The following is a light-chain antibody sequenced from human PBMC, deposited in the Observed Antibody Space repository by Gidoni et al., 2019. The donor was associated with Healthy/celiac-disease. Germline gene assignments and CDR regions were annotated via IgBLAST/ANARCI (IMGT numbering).Light chain of an antibody. CDR3: QQYNNPLT. CDR2: GAS. J-gene: IGKJ1*01. CDR1: QSVSSN. Sequence: EIVLPQSPATLSVSPGESATLSCRASQSVSSNFAWYQQKPGQAPRLLIYGASTRATGIPARFSGSGSGTEFTLTISSLQSEDFAVYYCQQYNNPLTFGQGTKVEIK. V-gene: IGKV3-15*01.